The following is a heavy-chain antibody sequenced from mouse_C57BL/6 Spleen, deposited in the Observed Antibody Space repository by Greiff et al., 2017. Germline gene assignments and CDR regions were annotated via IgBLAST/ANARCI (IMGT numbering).Heavy chain of an antibody. CDR2: INYDGSST. Sequence: DVKLVESEGGLVQPGSSMKLSCTASGFTFSDYYMAWVRQVPEKGLEWVANINYDGSSTYYLDSLKSRFIILRDNAKNILYLQMSSLKSEDTATYYCARWYYGSYWYFDVWGTGTTVTVSS. V-gene: IGHV5-16*01. CDR3: ARWYYGSYWYFDV. CDR1: GFTFSDYY. D-gene: IGHD1-1*01. J-gene: IGHJ1*03.